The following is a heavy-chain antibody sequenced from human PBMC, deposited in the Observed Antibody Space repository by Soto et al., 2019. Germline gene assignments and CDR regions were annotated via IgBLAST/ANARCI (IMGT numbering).Heavy chain of an antibody. CDR3: VKGGIAAAGTAFDI. D-gene: IGHD6-13*01. CDR2: ISSNGGST. V-gene: IGHV3-64D*06. Sequence: GGSLRLSCSASGFTFSSYAMHWVRQAPGKGLEYVSAISSNGGSTYYADSVKGRFTISRDNSKNTLYLQMSSLRAEDTAVYYCVKGGIAAAGTAFDIWGQGTMVTVSS. CDR1: GFTFSSYA. J-gene: IGHJ3*02.